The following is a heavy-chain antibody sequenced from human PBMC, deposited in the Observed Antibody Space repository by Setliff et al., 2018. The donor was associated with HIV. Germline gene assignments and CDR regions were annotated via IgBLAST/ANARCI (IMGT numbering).Heavy chain of an antibody. V-gene: IGHV1-69*13. CDR3: ARQPYYDDDGTNLPSEWRVLG. D-gene: IGHD3-16*01. CDR2: IITLFGEA. CDR1: RGTFRNSA. J-gene: IGHJ4*02. Sequence: GASVKVSCKASRGTFRNSAINWVRQAPGQGRVWRGGIITLFGEANYAQKFQGIGTITADESTSTAYMGLNSLRSDDAAVYYCARQPYYDDDGTNLPSEWRVLGWGQGTLVTVSS.